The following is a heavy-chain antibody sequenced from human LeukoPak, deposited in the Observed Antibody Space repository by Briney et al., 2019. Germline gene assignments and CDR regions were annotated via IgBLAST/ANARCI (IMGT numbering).Heavy chain of an antibody. CDR3: ARDAVYSSSWQYY. J-gene: IGHJ4*02. CDR1: GFTFSSYG. D-gene: IGHD6-13*01. CDR2: IWYDGSNK. Sequence: GGSLRLSCAASGFTFSSYGMHWVRQAPGKGLEWVAVIWYDGSNKYYADSVKGRFTISRDNSKNTLYLQMNSLRAEDTAVYYCARDAVYSSSWQYYWGQGTLVAVSS. V-gene: IGHV3-33*01.